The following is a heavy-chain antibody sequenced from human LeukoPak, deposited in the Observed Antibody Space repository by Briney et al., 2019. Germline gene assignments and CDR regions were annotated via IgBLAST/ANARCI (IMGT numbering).Heavy chain of an antibody. Sequence: PAETLSLTCTVSGGSISSSSYYWGWIRQPPGKGLEWVGSIYYSGSTYYNPSPRRRGTISIDTPNNQFSMKLSSVTAAAPAVYYCARLGVTMLVVVITTDGAFDIWGQGTMVTVSS. V-gene: IGHV4-39*01. CDR3: ARLGVTMLVVVITTDGAFDI. D-gene: IGHD3-22*01. J-gene: IGHJ3*02. CDR1: GGSISSSSYY. CDR2: IYYSGST.